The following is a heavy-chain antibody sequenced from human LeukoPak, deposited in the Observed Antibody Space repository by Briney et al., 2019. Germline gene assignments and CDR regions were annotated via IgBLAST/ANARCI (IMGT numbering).Heavy chain of an antibody. D-gene: IGHD3-22*01. CDR3: ASTLDSSGYHAFDY. Sequence: PSETLSLTCTVSGGSISSYYWSWIRQPAGKGLEWIGRIATSVSTNYNPSLRSRVTLSVDTSKNQFSLKLSSVTAADTAVYYCASTLDSSGYHAFDYWGQGSLVSVSS. J-gene: IGHJ4*02. V-gene: IGHV4-4*07. CDR1: GGSISSYY. CDR2: IATSVST.